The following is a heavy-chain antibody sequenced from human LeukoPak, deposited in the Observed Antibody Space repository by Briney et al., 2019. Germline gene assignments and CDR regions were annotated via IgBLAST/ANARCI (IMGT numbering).Heavy chain of an antibody. J-gene: IGHJ6*03. CDR3: TRDGSGFSYYYYMDV. V-gene: IGHV3-21*01. CDR1: GFTFSDYS. D-gene: IGHD6-25*01. Sequence: GGSLRLSCAASGFTFSDYSMNWVRQAPGKGLEWVASISTVSTYTFYAESLKGRISISRDNAKNSLILQMSSLRADDTAVYYCTRDGSGFSYYYYMDVWGKGTTVTVSS. CDR2: ISTVSTYT.